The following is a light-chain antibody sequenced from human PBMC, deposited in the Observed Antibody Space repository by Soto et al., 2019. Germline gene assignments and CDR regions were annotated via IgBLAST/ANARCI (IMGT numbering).Light chain of an antibody. CDR1: SGHSNYA. CDR2: LNSDGSH. V-gene: IGLV4-69*01. J-gene: IGLJ3*02. Sequence: QPVLTQSPSASASLGASVKVTCTLSSGHSNYAIAWHQQQPEKGPRYLMRLNSDGSHNKGDGIPDRFSGSSSGAERYLIISSLQSEDEADYYCQTWGTGIVVFGGGTKLTVL. CDR3: QTWGTGIVV.